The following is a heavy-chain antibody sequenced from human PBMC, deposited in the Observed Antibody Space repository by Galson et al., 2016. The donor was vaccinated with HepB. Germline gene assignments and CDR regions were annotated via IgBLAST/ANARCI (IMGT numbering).Heavy chain of an antibody. CDR3: ARATRYFDWRYQYGMDV. V-gene: IGHV3-53*01. Sequence: SLRLSCAASGLSVSSDYMSWVRQALGKGLEWVAVISSGGYTYYAQSVKGRLTISRDNSKNTPHLQMNRLRAEDTAVYYCARATRYFDWRYQYGMDVWGKGTTVTVSS. J-gene: IGHJ6*04. CDR2: ISSGGYT. D-gene: IGHD3-9*01. CDR1: GLSVSSDY.